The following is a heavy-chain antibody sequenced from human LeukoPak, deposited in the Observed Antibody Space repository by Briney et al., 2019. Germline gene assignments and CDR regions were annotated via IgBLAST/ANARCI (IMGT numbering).Heavy chain of an antibody. CDR2: IYYSGST. CDR3: ASHSGSYRTYYFDY. V-gene: IGHV4-39*01. J-gene: IGHJ4*02. Sequence: SETLSLTCTVSGGSISSSSYYWGWIRQPPGKGLEWIGSIYYSGSTYYNPSLKSRVTISVDTSKNQFSLKLSSVTAADTAVYYCASHSGSYRTYYFDYWGQGTLVAVSS. D-gene: IGHD1-26*01. CDR1: GGSISSSSYY.